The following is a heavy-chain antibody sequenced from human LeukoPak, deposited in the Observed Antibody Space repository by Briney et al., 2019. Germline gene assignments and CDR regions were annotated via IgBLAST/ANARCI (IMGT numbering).Heavy chain of an antibody. D-gene: IGHD2-2*01. V-gene: IGHV3-7*01. CDR3: VRVIVAVPAKSDYFDY. CDR2: IKQDGSDT. J-gene: IGHJ4*02. CDR1: GFTFRNHW. Sequence: PGGSLRLSCVASGFTFRNHWMRWVRQVRGKGLEWVASIKQDGSDTYYVDSVKGRFTVSRDNAKNSLYLQMNSLRADDTAVYYCVRVIVAVPAKSDYFDYWGQGTLVTVSS.